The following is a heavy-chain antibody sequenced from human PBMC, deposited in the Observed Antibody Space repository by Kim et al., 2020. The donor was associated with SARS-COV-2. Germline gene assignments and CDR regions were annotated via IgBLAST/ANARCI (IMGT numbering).Heavy chain of an antibody. Sequence: YAQKFQGRVTITADESTSTAYMELGSLRSEDTAVYYCAGRKGGTTSWFDPWGQGTLVTVSS. D-gene: IGHD1-7*01. J-gene: IGHJ5*02. CDR3: AGRKGGTTSWFDP. V-gene: IGHV1-69*01.